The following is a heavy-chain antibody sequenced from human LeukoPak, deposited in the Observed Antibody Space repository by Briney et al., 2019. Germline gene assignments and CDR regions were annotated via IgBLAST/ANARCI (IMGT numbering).Heavy chain of an antibody. V-gene: IGHV3-33*06. Sequence: GGSLRLSCAASGFTFSSYGMHWVRQAPGKGLEWVAVIWYDGSNEYYADSMKGPFTISRDNSKNTLYLQMNSLRAEDTAVYYCAKALGGNYYYYMDVWGEGTTVTVSS. CDR3: AKALGGNYYYYMDV. CDR1: GFTFSSYG. J-gene: IGHJ6*03. D-gene: IGHD3-16*01. CDR2: IWYDGSNE.